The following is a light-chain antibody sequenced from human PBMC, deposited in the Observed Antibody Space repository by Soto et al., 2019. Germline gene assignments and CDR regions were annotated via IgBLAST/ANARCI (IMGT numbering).Light chain of an antibody. J-gene: IGLJ2*01. Sequence: QSALTQPASVSGSPGQSITISCTGSSSDVGDYDFVSWYQQHPGKAPKLIIYEVSDRPSGVSNRFSGSKSGNTASLTISGLQAEDDAHYYCSSFTSXSTXXVFGGGT. CDR3: SSFTSXSTXXV. V-gene: IGLV2-14*01. CDR2: EVS. CDR1: SSDVGDYDF.